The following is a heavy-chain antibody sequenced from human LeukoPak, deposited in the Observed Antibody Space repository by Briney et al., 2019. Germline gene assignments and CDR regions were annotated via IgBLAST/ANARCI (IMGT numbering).Heavy chain of an antibody. D-gene: IGHD1-14*01. V-gene: IGHV3-23*01. CDR2: ISSTVTST. CDR3: ARATGDFGY. CDR1: GFTFSSYA. Sequence: PGGSLRLSCAASGFTFSSYAMSWVRQAPGKGLEWVSAISSTVTSTYYADSVKGRFTISRDNSKNTPYLQMNSLRAEDTAVYYCARATGDFGYWGQGTLVTVSS. J-gene: IGHJ4*02.